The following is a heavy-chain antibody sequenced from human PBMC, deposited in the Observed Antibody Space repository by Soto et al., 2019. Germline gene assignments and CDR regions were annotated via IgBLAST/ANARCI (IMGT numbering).Heavy chain of an antibody. V-gene: IGHV3-11*05. D-gene: IGHD3-9*01. J-gene: IGHJ2*01. Sequence: QVQLVESGGGLVKPGGSLRLSCAASGFTFSDYYMSWIRQAPGKGLEWVSYISSSSSYTNYADSVKGRFTISRDNAKNSLYLEMNSLRDEDTAVYYCARVGYDILTGYGPYWYFDLWGRGTLVTVSS. CDR2: ISSSSSYT. CDR3: ARVGYDILTGYGPYWYFDL. CDR1: GFTFSDYY.